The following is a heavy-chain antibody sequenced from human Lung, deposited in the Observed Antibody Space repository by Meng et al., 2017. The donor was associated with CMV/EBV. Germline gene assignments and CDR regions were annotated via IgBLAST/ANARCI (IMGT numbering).Heavy chain of an antibody. J-gene: IGHJ3*01. CDR3: ARVVGFCSGASCILDADDV. CDR2: INPGTKNR. CDR1: GFSFSDSF. Sequence: ASVXVSXKASGFSFSDSFVHWMRQAPGQGLEWMGWINPGTKNRDTAEKFHDRVTLTGDTTTGTAHMELRSLTSDDTAVYYCARVVGFCSGASCILDADDVWXQGTMVTVSS. V-gene: IGHV1-2*02. D-gene: IGHD2-15*01.